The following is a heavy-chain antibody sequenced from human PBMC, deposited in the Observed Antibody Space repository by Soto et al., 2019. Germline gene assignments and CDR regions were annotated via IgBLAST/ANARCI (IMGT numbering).Heavy chain of an antibody. V-gene: IGHV3-23*01. J-gene: IGHJ2*01. Sequence: PGGSLRVSCAASGFTFISFAINWVRQAPGKGLEWVSAIRSGSGRTYYADSVKGRFTISRDSSKNMVFLQMNSLRADDTAVYYCAKDMYPVFWYFDLWGRGTLV. D-gene: IGHD2-8*01. CDR2: IRSGSGRT. CDR3: AKDMYPVFWYFDL. CDR1: GFTFISFA.